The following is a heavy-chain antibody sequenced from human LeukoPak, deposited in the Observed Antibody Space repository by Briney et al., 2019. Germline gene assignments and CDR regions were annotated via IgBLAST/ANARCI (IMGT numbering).Heavy chain of an antibody. CDR3: ARGQAYCGGDCYSPAFDI. J-gene: IGHJ3*02. CDR2: INPSGGST. Sequence: ASVKVSCKASGYTFTSYYMHWVRHAPGQGLEWMGIINPSGGSTSYAQKFQGRVTMTRDTSTSTVYMELCSLRSEDTAVYYCARGQAYCGGDCYSPAFDIWGQGTMVTVSS. V-gene: IGHV1-46*01. CDR1: GYTFTSYY. D-gene: IGHD2-21*02.